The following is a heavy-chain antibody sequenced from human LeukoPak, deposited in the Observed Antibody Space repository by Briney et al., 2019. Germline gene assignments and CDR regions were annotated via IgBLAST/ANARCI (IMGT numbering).Heavy chain of an antibody. D-gene: IGHD6-13*01. Sequence: GGSLRLSCAASGFTFDDYGMSWVRQAPGKGLEWVSAISGSGGSTYYADSVKGRFTISRDNSKNTLYLQMNSLRAEDTAVYYCAKALAAAADGIVDYWGQGTLVTVSS. J-gene: IGHJ4*02. CDR2: ISGSGGST. V-gene: IGHV3-23*01. CDR1: GFTFDDYG. CDR3: AKALAAAADGIVDY.